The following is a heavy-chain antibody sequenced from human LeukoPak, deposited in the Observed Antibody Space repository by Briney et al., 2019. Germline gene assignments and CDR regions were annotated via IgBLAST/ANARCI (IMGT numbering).Heavy chain of an antibody. CDR1: GVTFSTFG. D-gene: IGHD3-3*02. V-gene: IGHV3-33*01. CDR2: ILFDGSNK. J-gene: IGHJ5*02. Sequence: GGSLRLSCAASGVTFSTFGMHWVRQAPGKGLEWVAVILFDGSNKYYGDSVKGRFTISRDDSKNTVYLQMNRLRVEDTAVYFCARDRAATQHWVEFDLWGQGTLVTVSS. CDR3: ARDRAATQHWVEFDL.